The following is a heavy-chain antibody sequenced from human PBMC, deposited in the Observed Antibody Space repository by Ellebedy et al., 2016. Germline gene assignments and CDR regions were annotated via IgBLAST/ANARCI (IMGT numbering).Heavy chain of an antibody. Sequence: GGSLRLSCAASGFTFSSYSMNWVRQAPGKGLEWVSSISSSSSYIYYADSVKGRFTISRDNAKNSLYLQMNSLRAEDTAVYYCARDREPTYGDSTAGYYYHGMDVWGQGTTVTVSS. J-gene: IGHJ6*02. CDR2: ISSSSSYI. V-gene: IGHV3-21*01. CDR3: ARDREPTYGDSTAGYYYHGMDV. D-gene: IGHD4-17*01. CDR1: GFTFSSYS.